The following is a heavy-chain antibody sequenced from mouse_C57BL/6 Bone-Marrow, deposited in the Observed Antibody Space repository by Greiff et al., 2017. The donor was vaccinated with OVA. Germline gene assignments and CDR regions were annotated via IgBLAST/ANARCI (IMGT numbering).Heavy chain of an antibody. V-gene: IGHV1-26*01. Sequence: EVQLQQSGPELVKPGASVKISCKASGYTFTDYYMNWVKQSHGKSLERIGDINPNNGGTSYNQKFKGKATLTVDKSSSTAYMELRSLTSEDSAVYYCARVDGYLFDYWGQGTTLTVSS. CDR2: INPNNGGT. CDR3: ARVDGYLFDY. D-gene: IGHD2-3*01. J-gene: IGHJ2*01. CDR1: GYTFTDYY.